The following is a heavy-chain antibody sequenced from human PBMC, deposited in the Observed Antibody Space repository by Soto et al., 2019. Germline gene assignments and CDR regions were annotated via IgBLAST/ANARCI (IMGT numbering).Heavy chain of an antibody. V-gene: IGHV4-39*01. J-gene: IGHJ4*02. Sequence: SETLSLTCSVSGAPISSNDYFWAWIRQAPGRGLEFIASMHASGGTYDASSLKSRATMSLETSKDQFSLKLQSVTAADTGSYYCASILVGATRHSDVDHWGQGTLVTVSS. CDR2: MHASGGT. CDR3: ASILVGATRHSDVDH. D-gene: IGHD2-15*01. CDR1: GAPISSNDYF.